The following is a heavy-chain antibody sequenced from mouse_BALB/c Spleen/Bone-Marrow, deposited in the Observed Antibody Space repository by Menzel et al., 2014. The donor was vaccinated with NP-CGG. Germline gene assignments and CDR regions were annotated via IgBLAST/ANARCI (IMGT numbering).Heavy chain of an antibody. CDR3: ARRVYYDYDRGAWFAY. D-gene: IGHD2-4*01. CDR2: IFPGDGST. CDR1: GYTFTSYD. J-gene: IGHJ3*01. V-gene: IGHV1-85*01. Sequence: VMLVESGAELVKPGASVKLSCKASGYTFTSYDINWVRQRPEQGLEWIGWIFPGDGSTKYNEKFRGKATLTTGKSSSTAYMQLSRLTSEDSAVYFCARRVYYDYDRGAWFAYWGQGTLVTVSA.